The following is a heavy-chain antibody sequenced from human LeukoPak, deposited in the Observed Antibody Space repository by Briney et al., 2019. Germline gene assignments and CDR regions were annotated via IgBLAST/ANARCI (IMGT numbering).Heavy chain of an antibody. CDR3: ARRTTGLLDY. CDR1: GDSMSHYY. Sequence: SETLSLTCTVSGDSMSHYYWSWIRQAPGKGLECLGYIYYIGSTTYSPSLKSRVTISVDTSKSLFSLNLTSVTAADTGVYYCARRTTGLLDYWGRGTLVTVSS. CDR2: IYYIGST. J-gene: IGHJ4*02. V-gene: IGHV4-59*08. D-gene: IGHD4-17*01.